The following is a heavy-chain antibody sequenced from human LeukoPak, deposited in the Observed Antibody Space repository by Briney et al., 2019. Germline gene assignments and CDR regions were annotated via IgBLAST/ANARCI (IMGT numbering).Heavy chain of an antibody. Sequence: SETLSLTCTVSGVSISSGGYYWSWIRQHPGKGLEWIGYIYYSGSTYYNPSLKSRVTISVDTSKNQFSLKLSSVTAADTAVYYCARTGYCSSTSCYTSFDYWGQGTLVTVSS. CDR2: IYYSGST. V-gene: IGHV4-31*03. D-gene: IGHD2-2*02. CDR1: GVSISSGGYY. CDR3: ARTGYCSSTSCYTSFDY. J-gene: IGHJ4*02.